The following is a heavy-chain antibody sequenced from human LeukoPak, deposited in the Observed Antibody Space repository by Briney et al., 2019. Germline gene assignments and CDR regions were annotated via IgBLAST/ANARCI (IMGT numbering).Heavy chain of an antibody. J-gene: IGHJ3*02. D-gene: IGHD6-13*01. V-gene: IGHV4-34*01. Sequence: PSETLSLTCAVYGGSFNGYFWSWIRQPPGKGLEWIGSIYYSGSTYYNPSLKSRVTISVDTSKNQFSLKLSSVTAADTAVYYCARHSTTTAALYAFDIWGQGTMVTVSS. CDR2: IYYSGST. CDR1: GGSFNGYF. CDR3: ARHSTTTAALYAFDI.